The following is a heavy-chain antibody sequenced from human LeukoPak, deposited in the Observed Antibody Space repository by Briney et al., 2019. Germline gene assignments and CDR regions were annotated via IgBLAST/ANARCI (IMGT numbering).Heavy chain of an antibody. CDR2: INSDGSKT. CDR3: AGSYGSGSPFDY. D-gene: IGHD3-10*01. V-gene: IGHV3-74*01. CDR1: GFTFNSYW. Sequence: PGGSLRLSCAASGFTFNSYWIHWVRQAPGKGLVWVSRINSDGSKTSYADFVKGRFTISRDNAKNSLYLQMNSLRAEDTAVYYCAGSYGSGSPFDYWGQGTLVTVSS. J-gene: IGHJ4*02.